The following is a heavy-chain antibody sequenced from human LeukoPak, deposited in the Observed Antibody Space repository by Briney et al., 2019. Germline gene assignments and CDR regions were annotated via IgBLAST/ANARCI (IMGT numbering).Heavy chain of an antibody. J-gene: IGHJ6*02. CDR2: IKQDGSEK. Sequence: GGSLRLSCAASGFTFSSYWMSWVRQAPGKGLEWVANIKQDGSEKYYVDSVKGRFTISRDNAKNSLYLQMNSLRAEDTAVYYCARGQGYYDFWSGYYGTYYYYGMDVWGQGTTVTVSS. CDR1: GFTFSSYW. V-gene: IGHV3-7*01. CDR3: ARGQGYYDFWSGYYGTYYYYGMDV. D-gene: IGHD3-3*01.